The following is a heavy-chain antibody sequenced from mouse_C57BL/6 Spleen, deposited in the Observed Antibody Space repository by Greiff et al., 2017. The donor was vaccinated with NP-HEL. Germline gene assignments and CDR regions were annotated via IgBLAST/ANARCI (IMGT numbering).Heavy chain of an antibody. D-gene: IGHD3-3*01. CDR1: GYTFTDYE. CDR3: TTGTGPLFDY. Sequence: LQESGAELVRPGASVTLSCKASGYTFTDYEMHWVKQTPVHGLEWIGAIDPETGGTAYNQKFKGKAILTADKSSSTAYMELRSLTSEDSAVYYCTTGTGPLFDYWGQGTTLTVSS. J-gene: IGHJ2*01. CDR2: IDPETGGT. V-gene: IGHV1-15*01.